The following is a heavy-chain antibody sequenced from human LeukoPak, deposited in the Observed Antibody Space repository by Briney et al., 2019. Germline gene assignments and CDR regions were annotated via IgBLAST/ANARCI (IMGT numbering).Heavy chain of an antibody. Sequence: PEGSLRLSCAASGFDFSRYVIHWVRQGPGKGLEWVAVISPEGYMKDYADSVKGRFTISRDSSKNTLYLQMSSLTAEDTAVYYCASLTNWYFDLWGRGSQVTVSS. J-gene: IGHJ2*01. CDR2: ISPEGYMK. D-gene: IGHD1-14*01. CDR1: GFDFSRYV. V-gene: IGHV3-30*14. CDR3: ASLTNWYFDL.